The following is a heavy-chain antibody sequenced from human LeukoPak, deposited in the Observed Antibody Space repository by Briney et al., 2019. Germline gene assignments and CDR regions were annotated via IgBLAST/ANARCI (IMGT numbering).Heavy chain of an antibody. CDR2: ISGSGGTT. Sequence: PGGSLRLSCAASGFTFSNYAMSWVRQAPGKGLEWVSAISGSGGTTYYTDSMKGRSTISRDTSENPLYLQMNSLRAEDTAAYYCVREHVYGDNVKKYFDYWGQGSLVTVAS. J-gene: IGHJ4*02. CDR3: VREHVYGDNVKKYFDY. D-gene: IGHD4-17*01. CDR1: GFTFSNYA. V-gene: IGHV3-23*01.